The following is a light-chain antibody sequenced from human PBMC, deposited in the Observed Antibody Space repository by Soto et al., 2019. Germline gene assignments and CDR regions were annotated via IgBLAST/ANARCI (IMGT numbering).Light chain of an antibody. CDR3: SSYTSSSTLVV. CDR1: SSDVGGYDY. CDR2: DVS. J-gene: IGLJ2*01. Sequence: QSALTQPASVSGSPGQSITLSCTGTSSDVGGYDYVSWYQQHPGKAPKLMIYDVSNRPSGVSNRFSGSKSGNTASLTISGLQAEDAADYYCSSYTSSSTLVVFGGGTKITVL. V-gene: IGLV2-14*01.